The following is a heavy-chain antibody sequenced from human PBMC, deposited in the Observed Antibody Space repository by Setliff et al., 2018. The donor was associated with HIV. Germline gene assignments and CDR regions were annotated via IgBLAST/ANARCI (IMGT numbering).Heavy chain of an antibody. CDR3: ARAVNFAY. J-gene: IGHJ6*04. CDR2: IYVYNSERT. CDR1: GGSFSGYY. V-gene: IGHV4-59*01. Sequence: SETLSLTCSVSGGSFSGYYWSWIRQPPGKGLEWIGYIYVYNSERTNYNPSLTSRVTISVDTSRNQFSLKLTSVTAADTAIYYCARAVNFAYWGKGTTVTVSS. D-gene: IGHD1-7*01.